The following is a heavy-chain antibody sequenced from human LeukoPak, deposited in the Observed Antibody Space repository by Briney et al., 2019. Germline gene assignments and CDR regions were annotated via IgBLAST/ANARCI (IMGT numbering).Heavy chain of an antibody. V-gene: IGHV3-53*01. CDR1: GFNVKTNY. CDR3: ARDLGGFLEWSAAFDI. J-gene: IGHJ3*02. CDR2: IYSGGNT. D-gene: IGHD3-3*01. Sequence: PGGSLRLSCAVSGFNVKTNYMSWVRQAPGKGLEWVSIIYSGGNTYYADSVKGRFTISRDNSKNTLYLQMNSLRAEDTAVYYCARDLGGFLEWSAAFDIWGQGTMVTVSS.